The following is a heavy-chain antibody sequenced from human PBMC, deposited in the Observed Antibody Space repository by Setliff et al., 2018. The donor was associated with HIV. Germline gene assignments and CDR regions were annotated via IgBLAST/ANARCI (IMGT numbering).Heavy chain of an antibody. CDR1: GYSISSGYY. Sequence: PSETLSLTCAVSGYSISSGYYWGWIRQPPGKGLEWIGSIYHSGSTYYNPSLKSRVTISVDTSKNQFSLNLSSVTAADTAVYYCARQFTVQRLVSTYGMDVWGQGTTVTVSS. V-gene: IGHV4-38-2*01. J-gene: IGHJ6*02. CDR3: ARQFTVQRLVSTYGMDV. CDR2: IYHSGST. D-gene: IGHD6-13*01.